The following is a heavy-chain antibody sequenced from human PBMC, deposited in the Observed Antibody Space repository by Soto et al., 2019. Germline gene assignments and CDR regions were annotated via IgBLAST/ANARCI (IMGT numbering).Heavy chain of an antibody. CDR2: INPNSGGT. CDR3: ARAEMATTIGDY. CDR1: GYTFTGYY. Sequence: ASVKFSCNASGYTFTGYYMHWVRQAPGQGLEWMGWINPNSGGTNYAQKFQGRVTMTRDTSISTAYMELSRLRSDDTAVYYCARAEMATTIGDYWGQGTLVTVSS. V-gene: IGHV1-2*02. D-gene: IGHD5-12*01. J-gene: IGHJ4*02.